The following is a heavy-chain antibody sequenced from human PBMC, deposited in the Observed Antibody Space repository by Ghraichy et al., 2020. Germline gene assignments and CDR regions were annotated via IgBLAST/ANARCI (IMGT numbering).Heavy chain of an antibody. CDR2: IRGSGGST. J-gene: IGHJ4*02. CDR3: AKDSDSSGWSAVFDY. Sequence: LSLTCAASGFTFSSYAMSWVRQAPGKGLEWVSAIRGSGGSTYYADSVKGRFTISRDNSKNTLYLQMNSLRAEDTAVYYCAKDSDSSGWSAVFDYWGQGTLVTVSS. D-gene: IGHD6-19*01. V-gene: IGHV3-23*01. CDR1: GFTFSSYA.